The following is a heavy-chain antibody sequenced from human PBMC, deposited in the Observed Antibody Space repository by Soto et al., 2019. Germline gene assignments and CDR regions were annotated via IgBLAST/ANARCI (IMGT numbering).Heavy chain of an antibody. J-gene: IGHJ3*02. Sequence: QVQLVQSGAEVKKPGSSVKVSCKASGGTFSSYAISWVRQAPGQGLEWMGGIIPIFGTANYAQKFQGRVTSTADESTSTAYMERSRLRSEDTAVYYCARTDTTGRYYDSSGYYYSAFDIWGQGTMVTVSS. CDR2: IIPIFGTA. D-gene: IGHD3-22*01. V-gene: IGHV1-69*12. CDR1: GGTFSSYA. CDR3: ARTDTTGRYYDSSGYYYSAFDI.